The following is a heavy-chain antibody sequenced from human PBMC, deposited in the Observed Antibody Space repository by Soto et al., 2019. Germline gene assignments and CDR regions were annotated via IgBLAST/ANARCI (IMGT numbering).Heavy chain of an antibody. CDR1: GFSLSTTGVG. D-gene: IGHD3-10*01. V-gene: IGHV2-5*02. CDR2: IYWDDDK. Sequence: QITLKESGPTLVRPTQTLTLTCTFSGFSLSTTGVGVGWIRQPPGKALEWLALIYWDDDKRYSPSLKSRLNITTNTPTNDVIPTMTNMDPVDPSTYSGAQTLRDYGLRREPANYFHPLGQGTLVTVSS. CDR3: AQTLRDYGLRREPANYFHP. J-gene: IGHJ5*02.